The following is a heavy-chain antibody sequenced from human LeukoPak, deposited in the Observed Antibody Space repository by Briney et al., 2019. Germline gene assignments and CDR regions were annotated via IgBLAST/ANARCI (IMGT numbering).Heavy chain of an antibody. D-gene: IGHD2-2*01. J-gene: IGHJ4*02. CDR1: GFTFSTYS. V-gene: IGHV3-30*04. CDR3: ARDLKTAMDYFDY. CDR2: ISYDGSKK. Sequence: GGSLRLSCAASGFTFSTYSMHWVRQAPGKGLEWVAIISYDGSKKYYADSVKGRFTISRDNSKNTLFLQMNSLRPVDTAVYYCARDLKTAMDYFDYWGQGALVTVSS.